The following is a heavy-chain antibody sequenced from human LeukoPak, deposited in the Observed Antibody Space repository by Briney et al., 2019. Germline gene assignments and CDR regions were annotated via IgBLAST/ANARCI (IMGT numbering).Heavy chain of an antibody. CDR2: INPNSGGT. D-gene: IGHD1-26*01. J-gene: IGHJ3*02. CDR1: GYTFTGYY. CDR3: ARVGFKWERDAFDI. Sequence: ASVKVSRNASGYTFTGYYMHWVRQAPGQELEWMGWINPNSGGTNYAQKFPGRVTMTRDTSISTAYMELGRLRSDDTAVYYCARVGFKWERDAFDIWGQGTMVTVSS. V-gene: IGHV1-2*02.